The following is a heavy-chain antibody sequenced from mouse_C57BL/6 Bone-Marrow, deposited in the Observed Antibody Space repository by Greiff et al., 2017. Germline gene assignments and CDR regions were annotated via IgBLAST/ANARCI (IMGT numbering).Heavy chain of an antibody. J-gene: IGHJ3*01. V-gene: IGHV1-74*01. CDR3: AIPSYYYDYGAWFAY. Sequence: QVQLQQPGAELVKPGASVKVSCKASGYTFTSYWMHWVKQRPGQGLEWIGRIHPSDSDTNYNQKFKGKATLTVDKSSSTAYMQLSSLTSEDSAVYYCAIPSYYYDYGAWFAYWGQGTLVTVSA. D-gene: IGHD2-4*01. CDR2: IHPSDSDT. CDR1: GYTFTSYW.